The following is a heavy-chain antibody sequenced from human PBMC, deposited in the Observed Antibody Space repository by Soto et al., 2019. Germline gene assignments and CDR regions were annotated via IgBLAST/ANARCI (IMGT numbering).Heavy chain of an antibody. V-gene: IGHV4-39*01. Sequence: PSETLSLTGTVSGGSISSSNYYWAWIRRPPGKGLEWIGNIYYTEGTYYNPSLKSRVTISVDTSENQVSLKLFSVTAADTALYYCVSAAKWELLFDYWGQGIQVTVSS. CDR3: VSAAKWELLFDY. CDR1: GGSISSSNYY. J-gene: IGHJ4*02. CDR2: IYYTEGT. D-gene: IGHD1-26*01.